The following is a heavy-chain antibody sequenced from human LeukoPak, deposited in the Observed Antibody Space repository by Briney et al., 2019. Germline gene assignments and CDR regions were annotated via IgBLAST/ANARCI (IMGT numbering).Heavy chain of an antibody. D-gene: IGHD3-10*01. CDR3: ARDIWFGEFHFDY. CDR2: INPNSGGT. V-gene: IGHV1-2*02. Sequence: GASVKVSCKASGYTFTGCNMHWVRQAPGRGLEWMGWINPNSGGTNYAQKFQGRVTMTRDTSISTAYMELSRLRSDDTAVYYCARDIWFGEFHFDYWGQGTLVTVSS. J-gene: IGHJ4*02. CDR1: GYTFTGCN.